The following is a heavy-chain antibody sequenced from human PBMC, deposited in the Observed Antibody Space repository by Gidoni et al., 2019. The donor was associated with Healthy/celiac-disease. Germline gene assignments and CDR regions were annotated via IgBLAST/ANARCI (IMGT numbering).Heavy chain of an antibody. CDR2: VYPGASDT. J-gene: IGHJ5*02. CDR3: ARLYDYSNEAWFDP. Sequence: EVQLVKSGAEVKKPGEPLKITSRGAGDSVNSYWSGWVRQMPGTGLEWMGIVYPGASDTRYRPSFHGQVTISAVTSLSPAFLQWSSLTASDTAMYYCARLYDYSNEAWFDPWGPGTLVTVSS. CDR1: GDSVNSYW. V-gene: IGHV5-51*01. D-gene: IGHD4-4*01.